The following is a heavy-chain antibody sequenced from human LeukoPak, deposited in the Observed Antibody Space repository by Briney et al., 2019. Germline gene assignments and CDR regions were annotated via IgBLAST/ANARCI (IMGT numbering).Heavy chain of an antibody. D-gene: IGHD6-13*01. CDR1: GYTLTELS. CDR3: ARGPRIAAAGTEGLLDY. V-gene: IGHV1-24*01. CDR2: FDPENGET. J-gene: IGHJ4*02. Sequence: GASVKVSCKVSGYTLTELSMHWVRQAPGKGLEWMGGFDPENGETIYAQKLQGRVTMTTDTSTSTAYMELRSLRSDDTAVYYCARGPRIAAAGTEGLLDYWGQGTLVTVSS.